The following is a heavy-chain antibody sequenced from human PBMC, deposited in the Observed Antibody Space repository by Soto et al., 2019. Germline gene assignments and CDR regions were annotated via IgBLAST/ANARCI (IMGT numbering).Heavy chain of an antibody. CDR2: INHSGST. CDR1: GGSFSGYY. Sequence: QVQLQQWGAGLLKPSETLSLTCAVYGGSFSGYYWSWIRQPPGKGLEWIGEINHSGSTNYNPSLKSRVTISVDTSKNQFSLKLSSVTAADTAVYYCARFGRMLRHYYYGIDVCGQGTTVTVSS. J-gene: IGHJ6*02. D-gene: IGHD3-10*01. CDR3: ARFGRMLRHYYYGIDV. V-gene: IGHV4-34*01.